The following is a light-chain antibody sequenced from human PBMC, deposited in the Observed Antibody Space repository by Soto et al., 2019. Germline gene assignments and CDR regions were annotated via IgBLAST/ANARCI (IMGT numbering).Light chain of an antibody. CDR3: QQYKSYSA. Sequence: DIQMTQSPSTLSASVGDRVTITCRASQSISSWLAWYQQKPGKAPKLLIYDASSLESGVPSRFSGSGSGTEFTLTISILQPDDFATYYCQQYKSYSAFGQGTKVEIK. V-gene: IGKV1-5*01. J-gene: IGKJ1*01. CDR2: DAS. CDR1: QSISSW.